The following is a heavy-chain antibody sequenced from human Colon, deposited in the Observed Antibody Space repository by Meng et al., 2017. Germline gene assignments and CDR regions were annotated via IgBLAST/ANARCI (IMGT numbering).Heavy chain of an antibody. V-gene: IGHV4-31*03. J-gene: IGHJ5*01. CDR1: GDSITSGGYY. Sequence: QMQRLGSGPALVKLSQTLSLTCNVSGDSITSGGYYWSWIRQHPGKGLEWIGYIDHSGTTYDNPSLKTRLTMSVDTSKNQFSLKLTSVTAADTAVYYCARVVSLVVKGNWFDSWGQGTLVTVSS. CDR3: ARVVSLVVKGNWFDS. D-gene: IGHD2-15*01. CDR2: IDHSGTT.